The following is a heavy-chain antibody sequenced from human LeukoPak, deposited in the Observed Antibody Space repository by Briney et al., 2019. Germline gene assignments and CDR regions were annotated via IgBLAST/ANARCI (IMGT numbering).Heavy chain of an antibody. V-gene: IGHV1-69*04. CDR3: ALNMVVAATRDDAFDI. D-gene: IGHD2-15*01. CDR2: IIPILGIA. J-gene: IGHJ3*02. Sequence: PGGSLRLSCAASGGTFSSYAISWVRQAPGQGLEWMGRIIPILGIANYAQKFQGRVTITADKSTSTAYMELSSLRSEDTAVYYCALNMVVAATRDDAFDIWGQGTMVTVSS. CDR1: GGTFSSYA.